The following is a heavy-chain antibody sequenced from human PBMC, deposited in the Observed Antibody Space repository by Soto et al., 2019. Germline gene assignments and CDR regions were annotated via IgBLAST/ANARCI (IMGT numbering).Heavy chain of an antibody. CDR1: GFTFSSYA. D-gene: IGHD2-2*01. CDR2: ISGSGGST. Sequence: PGGSLRLSCAASGFTFSSYAMSWVRQAPGKGLEWVSAISGSGGSTYYADPVKGRFTISRANSKNTLYLQINSLRAENTAVYYCAKDRGVVVPAAIPMRSMDVWGQGTTVTVSS. CDR3: AKDRGVVVPAAIPMRSMDV. V-gene: IGHV3-23*01. J-gene: IGHJ6*02.